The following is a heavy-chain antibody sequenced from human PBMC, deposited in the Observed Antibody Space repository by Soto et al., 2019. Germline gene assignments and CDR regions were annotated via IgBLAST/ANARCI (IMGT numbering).Heavy chain of an antibody. CDR3: AHRVLRTVFGLVATTAIYFDF. CDR2: IYWDDDK. CDR1: GFSLTTSGVG. J-gene: IGHJ4*02. Sequence: ESGPTQVKPRQTLTLTCTFSGFSLTTSGVGVCWIRQSPGKAPEWLALIYWDDDKRYSPSLESRLTITKDTSKNQVVLTMADLDPADTATYYCAHRVLRTVFGLVATTAIYFDFWGQGTPVAVSS. D-gene: IGHD3-3*01. V-gene: IGHV2-5*02.